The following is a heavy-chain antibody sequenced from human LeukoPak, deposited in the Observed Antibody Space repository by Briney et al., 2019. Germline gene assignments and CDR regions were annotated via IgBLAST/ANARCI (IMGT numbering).Heavy chain of an antibody. Sequence: PSETLSLTCTVPGGSINSYYWNWIRQPPGKGLEWIRYVYSSGSTNYSPSLKSRVTISVDTSRSQFSLKLNSVTAADTAVYYCARDTRDGYRDAFDIWGQGTVVSVSS. D-gene: IGHD5-24*01. CDR2: VYSSGST. J-gene: IGHJ3*02. V-gene: IGHV4-59*01. CDR3: ARDTRDGYRDAFDI. CDR1: GGSINSYY.